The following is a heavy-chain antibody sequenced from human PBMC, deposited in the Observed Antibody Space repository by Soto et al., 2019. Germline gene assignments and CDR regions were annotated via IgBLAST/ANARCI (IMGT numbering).Heavy chain of an antibody. CDR2: LHSGGDT. D-gene: IGHD3-10*01. J-gene: IGHJ6*02. Sequence: EVQLVESGGGLVQPGGSLRLSRVASGIPVSSNYMTWVRQAPGKGLERVSVLHSGGDTYYANSVKGRFTISRHDSTNTLFLQMNSLTAEDTAVYYCARDGPYYYASRMDVWGQGTTVTVSS. V-gene: IGHV3-53*04. CDR1: GIPVSSNY. CDR3: ARDGPYYYASRMDV.